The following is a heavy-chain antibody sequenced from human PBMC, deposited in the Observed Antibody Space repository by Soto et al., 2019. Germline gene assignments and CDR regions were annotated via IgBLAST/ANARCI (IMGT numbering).Heavy chain of an antibody. CDR3: ARGAGVDGGNSDYYYGRDV. D-gene: IGHD2-21*02. V-gene: IGHV1-69*12. CDR1: GGTFSSYA. CDR2: IIPIFGTA. J-gene: IGHJ6*02. Sequence: QVQLVQSGAEVKKPGSSVKVSCKASGGTFSSYAISWVRQAPGQGLEWMGGIIPIFGTANYAQKCQGRVTITADESTSTAYMELSRLRSEDTDVYYCARGAGVDGGNSDYYYGRDVWGQGTTVTVSS.